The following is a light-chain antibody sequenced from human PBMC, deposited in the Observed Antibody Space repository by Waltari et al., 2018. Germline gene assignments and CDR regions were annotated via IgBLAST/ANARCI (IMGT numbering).Light chain of an antibody. Sequence: QSALTQPRSVSGSPGQSVTISCSGTSSDVGGYNYVSWYQQHPGKAPLRMIYDVSRWPSGGPDRFSGSQSGNTASLSTSGLQAEDEADYYCRSYAGSYSWVFGGGTKLTVL. CDR2: DVS. CDR3: RSYAGSYSWV. V-gene: IGLV2-11*01. CDR1: SSDVGGYNY. J-gene: IGLJ3*02.